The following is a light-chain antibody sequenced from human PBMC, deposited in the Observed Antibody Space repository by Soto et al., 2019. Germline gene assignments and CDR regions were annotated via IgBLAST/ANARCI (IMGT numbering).Light chain of an antibody. CDR2: AAS. V-gene: IGKV1-9*01. CDR3: QHLDPYPLT. CDR1: QGISSF. Sequence: DVQLTQSPSFLSASVGDRVAITCRASQGISSFLAWYQQKPGKAPKLLIYAASTLQSGVPSRFSGSGSGTEFTLTISSLQPEDFATYYCQHLDPYPLTFGPGTKVDIK. J-gene: IGKJ3*01.